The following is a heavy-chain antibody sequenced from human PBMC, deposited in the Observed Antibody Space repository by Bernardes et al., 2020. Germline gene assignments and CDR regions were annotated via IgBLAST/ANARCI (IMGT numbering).Heavy chain of an antibody. V-gene: IGHV4-61*08. CDR2: VYTSGSV. Sequence: SETLSLTCTVSNDSVNSDVSYWSWIRQPPGKGLEWIGFVYTSGSVNYNPSLQSRLAISLNASKKEVSLKLSSVTAADTALYYCARDHDSSGYYF. CDR3: ARDHDSSGYYF. J-gene: IGHJ4*01. CDR1: NDSVNSDVSY. D-gene: IGHD3-22*01.